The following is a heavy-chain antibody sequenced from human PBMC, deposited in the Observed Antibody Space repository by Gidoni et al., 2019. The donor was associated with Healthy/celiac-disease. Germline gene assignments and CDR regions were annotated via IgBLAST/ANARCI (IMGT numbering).Heavy chain of an antibody. V-gene: IGHV3-30*18. D-gene: IGHD6-19*01. CDR1: GFTFSSYG. J-gene: IGHJ4*02. CDR2: ISYDGSNK. Sequence: QVQLVESGGGVVQPGRSLRLSCAASGFTFSSYGMHWVRQAPGKGLEWVAVISYDGSNKYYADSVKGRFTISRDNSKNTLYLQMNSLRAEDTAVYYCAKELSSGWWDYWGQGTLVTVSS. CDR3: AKELSSGWWDY.